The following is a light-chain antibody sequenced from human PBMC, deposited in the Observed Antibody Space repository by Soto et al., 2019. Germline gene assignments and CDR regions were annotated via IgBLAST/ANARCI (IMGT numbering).Light chain of an antibody. J-gene: IGLJ1*01. Sequence: QAVVTQPPSASASLGASVTLTCTLSSGYSNYKVDWYQQRPGKGPRFVMRVGTGGIVGSKGDGIPDRFSVLGSGLNRYLTIKNIQEEDESDYHCGADHGSGSKFVYVFGTGTKLTVL. CDR1: SGYSNYK. CDR3: GADHGSGSKFVYV. V-gene: IGLV9-49*01. CDR2: VGTGGIVG.